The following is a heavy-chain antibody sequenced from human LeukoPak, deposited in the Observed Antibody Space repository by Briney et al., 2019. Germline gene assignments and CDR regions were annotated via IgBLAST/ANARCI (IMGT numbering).Heavy chain of an antibody. CDR3: ATSMGGYDWSYFDY. J-gene: IGHJ4*02. Sequence: PGRSLRLSCAASGFTFSTYGLHWVRQAPGKGLEWVAVISYDGSNKYYADSVKGRFTISRDNSKNTLYLQMNSLRAEDTAVYYCATSMGGYDWSYFDYWGQGTLVTVSS. CDR1: GFTFSTYG. V-gene: IGHV3-30*03. D-gene: IGHD5-12*01. CDR2: ISYDGSNK.